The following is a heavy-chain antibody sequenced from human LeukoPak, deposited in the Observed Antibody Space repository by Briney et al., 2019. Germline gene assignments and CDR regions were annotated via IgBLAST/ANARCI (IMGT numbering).Heavy chain of an antibody. CDR3: ARDRLHYDSPNWFDP. D-gene: IGHD3-3*01. Sequence: PGGSLRLSCAASGFTFSSYSMNGVRQAPGKGLEWVSYISSSSNTIYYADSLKGRFTISRDNARNSLYLQMNSLRAEDTAVYYCARDRLHYDSPNWFDPWGQGTLVTVSS. CDR1: GFTFSSYS. V-gene: IGHV3-48*01. CDR2: ISSSSNTI. J-gene: IGHJ5*02.